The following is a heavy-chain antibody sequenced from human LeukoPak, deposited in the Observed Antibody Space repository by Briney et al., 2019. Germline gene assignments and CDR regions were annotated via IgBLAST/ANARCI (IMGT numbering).Heavy chain of an antibody. CDR3: ARHTSMVRGVMKYYFDY. V-gene: IGHV4-39*01. D-gene: IGHD3-10*01. Sequence: PSETLSLTCTVSGGSISSSSNYWVWLRQPPGKGLDWIGSIYYSGSTYYNPSLKSRVTISVDTSKNQFSLRLNSVTAADTAVYYCARHTSMVRGVMKYYFDYWGQGTLATVSS. CDR1: GGSISSSSNY. J-gene: IGHJ4*02. CDR2: IYYSGST.